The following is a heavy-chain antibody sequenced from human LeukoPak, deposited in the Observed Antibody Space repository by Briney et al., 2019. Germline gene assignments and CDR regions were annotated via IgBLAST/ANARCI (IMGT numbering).Heavy chain of an antibody. J-gene: IGHJ4*02. D-gene: IGHD3-9*01. CDR1: DFIFSNYW. CDR3: AKSTGRYFGLLDDLGY. Sequence: GGSLRLSCAASDFIFSNYWMSWVRQAPGKGLEWVAYIKPDGSEKYYVDSVKGRFTISRDNAKTSLYLQMNSLRAEDTALYYCAKSTGRYFGLLDDLGYWGQGTLVTVSS. CDR2: IKPDGSEK. V-gene: IGHV3-7*01.